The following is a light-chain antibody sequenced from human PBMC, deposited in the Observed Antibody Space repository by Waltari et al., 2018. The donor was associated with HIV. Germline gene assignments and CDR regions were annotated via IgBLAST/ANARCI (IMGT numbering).Light chain of an antibody. CDR1: EDVSTY. CDR2: DAS. V-gene: IGKV3-11*01. J-gene: IGKJ4*01. CDR3: QQRSNWPPAPT. Sequence: EIVLTQSPATLYLSPGDRATLSCRASEDVSTYLAWYQQRSGQSPRLLIYDASVRATGVPARFSGSGSGTDFTLTISSLDPEDFAVYYGQQRSNWPPAPTFGGGTKVEIK.